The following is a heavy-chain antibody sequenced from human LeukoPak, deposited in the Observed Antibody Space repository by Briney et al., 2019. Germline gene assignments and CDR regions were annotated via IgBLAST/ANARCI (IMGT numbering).Heavy chain of an antibody. Sequence: PSETLSPTCAVYGVSFSGYCWSWIRQPPGKGLEWIGEINHSGSTNYNPSLKSRVTISVDTSKNQSSLKLSSVTAADTAVYYCARGILGYCSGGSCYSFPHWGQGTLVTVSS. V-gene: IGHV4-34*01. J-gene: IGHJ1*01. CDR1: GVSFSGYC. D-gene: IGHD2-15*01. CDR2: INHSGST. CDR3: ARGILGYCSGGSCYSFPH.